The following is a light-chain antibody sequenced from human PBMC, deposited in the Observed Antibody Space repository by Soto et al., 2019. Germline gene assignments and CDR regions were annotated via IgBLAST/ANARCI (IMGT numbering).Light chain of an antibody. CDR3: MQALQTPWT. V-gene: IGKV2-28*01. Sequence: DIVMTQSPLSLPVTPGAPASISCRSSQSLLHRDGYNYLDWYVQKPGQSPQLLIYLGSSRSSGVPDRFSGSGSGTDFTLKISRVEAEDVGVYYCMQALQTPWTFGQGTKVDIK. CDR2: LGS. CDR1: QSLLHRDGYNY. J-gene: IGKJ1*01.